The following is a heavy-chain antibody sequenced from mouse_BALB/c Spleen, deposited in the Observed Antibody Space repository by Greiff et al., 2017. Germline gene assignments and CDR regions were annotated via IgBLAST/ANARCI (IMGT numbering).Heavy chain of an antibody. D-gene: IGHD2-4*01. J-gene: IGHJ4*01. Sequence: EVMLVESGGGLVKPGGSLKLSCAASGFTFSSYTMSWVRQTLEKRLEWVATISSGGGNTYYPDSVKGRFTISRDNAKNNLYLQMSSLRSEDTALYYCARWGEITTSWAMDYWGQGTSVTVSS. CDR2: ISSGGGNT. CDR3: ARWGEITTSWAMDY. V-gene: IGHV5-9*03. CDR1: GFTFSSYT.